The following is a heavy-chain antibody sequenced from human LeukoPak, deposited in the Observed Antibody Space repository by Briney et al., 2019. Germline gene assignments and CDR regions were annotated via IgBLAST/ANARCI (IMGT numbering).Heavy chain of an antibody. Sequence: PSETLSLTCAVSGGSISSSNWWSWVRQPPGKGLEWIGEIYHSGSTHYNPSLKSRVTISVDKSKNQFSLKLSSVTAADTAVYYCARVQQWLVLGWFDPWGQGTLVTVSS. J-gene: IGHJ5*02. V-gene: IGHV4-4*02. CDR2: IYHSGST. CDR1: GGSISSSNW. CDR3: ARVQQWLVLGWFDP. D-gene: IGHD6-19*01.